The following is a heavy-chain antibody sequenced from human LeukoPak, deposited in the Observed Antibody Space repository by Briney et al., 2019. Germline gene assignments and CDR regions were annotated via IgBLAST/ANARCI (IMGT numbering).Heavy chain of an antibody. CDR1: GGSISSGGYS. Sequence: SQTLSLTCAVSGGSISSGGYSWSWIRQPPGKGLEWIGYIYHSGSTYYNPSLKSRVTISVDRSKNQFSLKLSSVTAADTAVYYCARGPQDYGDAFDIWGQGTMVTVSP. V-gene: IGHV4-30-2*01. CDR3: ARGPQDYGDAFDI. D-gene: IGHD4/OR15-4a*01. J-gene: IGHJ3*02. CDR2: IYHSGST.